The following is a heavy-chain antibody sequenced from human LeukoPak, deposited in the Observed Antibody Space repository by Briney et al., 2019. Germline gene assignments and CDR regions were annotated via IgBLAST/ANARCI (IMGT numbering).Heavy chain of an antibody. J-gene: IGHJ1*01. CDR3: ARAAPQELPGGGFQH. D-gene: IGHD1-26*01. Sequence: ASVKVSCKASGGTFSSYAISWVRQAPGQGLEWMGRIIPIFGTANYAQKFQGRVTITADKSTSTAYMELSSLRSEDTAAYYCARAAPQELPGGGFQHWGQGTLVTVSS. CDR1: GGTFSSYA. V-gene: IGHV1-69*06. CDR2: IIPIFGTA.